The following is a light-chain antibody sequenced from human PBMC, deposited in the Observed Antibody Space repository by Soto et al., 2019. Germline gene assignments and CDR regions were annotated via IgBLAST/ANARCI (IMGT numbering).Light chain of an antibody. CDR1: QSVSSY. Sequence: EIVLTQSPATLSLSPGERATLSCRASQSVSSYLAWYQQKPGQAPRLLIYHASNRATGIPARCSGSGSGTVFTFTISSLEPEDFAVYYCQQRSNWLLTFGGGTKVDIK. V-gene: IGKV3-11*01. J-gene: IGKJ4*01. CDR3: QQRSNWLLT. CDR2: HAS.